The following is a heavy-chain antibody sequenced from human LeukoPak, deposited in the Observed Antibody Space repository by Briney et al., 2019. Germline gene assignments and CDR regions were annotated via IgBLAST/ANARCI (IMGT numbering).Heavy chain of an antibody. CDR1: GFTVSSKY. CDR2: IYSGGST. CDR3: AKQGATTVKRGVWFDP. D-gene: IGHD4-17*01. V-gene: IGHV3-66*04. Sequence: GGSLRLSCAASGFTVSSKYMSWVRQAPGKGLEWVSVIYSGGSTYYADSVKGRFTISRDNSKNTLYLQMNSLRAEDTAVYYCAKQGATTVKRGVWFDPWGQGTLVTVSS. J-gene: IGHJ5*02.